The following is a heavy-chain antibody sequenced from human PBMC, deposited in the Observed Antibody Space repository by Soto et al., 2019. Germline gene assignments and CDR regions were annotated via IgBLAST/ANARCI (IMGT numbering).Heavy chain of an antibody. CDR3: FRARSTDSRPDS. V-gene: IGHV3-21*01. CDR2: ITSSSSYI. Sequence: EVQLVESGGGLVKPGGSLRLSCAASGFTFSLYSMIWVRQAPGKGLEWVASITSSSSYIYYEDSLKGRFTISRDNAKNSLFLQLDSLRAEDTAVYFCFRARSTDSRPDSWGQGTLVTVSS. D-gene: IGHD3-22*01. J-gene: IGHJ5*01. CDR1: GFTFSLYS.